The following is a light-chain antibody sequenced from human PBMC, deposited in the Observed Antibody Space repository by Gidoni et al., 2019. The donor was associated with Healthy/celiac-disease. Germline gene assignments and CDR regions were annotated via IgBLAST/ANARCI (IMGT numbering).Light chain of an antibody. J-gene: IGKJ2*01. V-gene: IGKV3-11*01. CDR3: QQRSNWPGA. CDR1: QSVSSY. CDR2: DAS. Sequence: EIVLTQSPATLSLSPGERATLTCRASQSVSSYLAWYQQKPGQAPRLLIYDASNRAPGIPARFSGSGSGTDFTLTISSLEPEDFAVYYCQQRSNWPGAFGQGTKLEIK.